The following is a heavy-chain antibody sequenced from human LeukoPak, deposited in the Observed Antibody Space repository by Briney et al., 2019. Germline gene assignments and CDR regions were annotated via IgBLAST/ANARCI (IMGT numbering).Heavy chain of an antibody. CDR2: IYYSGST. V-gene: IGHV4-59*01. CDR1: GGSISSYY. Sequence: KPSETLSLTCTVSGGSISSYYWSWIRQPPGKGLEWIGYIYYSGSTNYNPSLKSRVTISVDTSKNQFSLKLSSVTAADTAVYYCARDFTNSYDFWSGYPYYYYMDVWGKGTTVTVSS. CDR3: ARDFTNSYDFWSGYPYYYYMDV. J-gene: IGHJ6*03. D-gene: IGHD3-3*01.